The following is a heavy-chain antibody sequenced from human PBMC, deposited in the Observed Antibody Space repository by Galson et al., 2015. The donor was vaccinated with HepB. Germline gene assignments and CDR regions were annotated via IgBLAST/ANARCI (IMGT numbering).Heavy chain of an antibody. Sequence: TLSLTCTVSGGSVSSGSYYCSWIRQPAGKGLEWIGRKDASGSTHYSASLKSRVTLSIDMSKNQCSLKVTSVTAADTAVYYCATSELRPGGYYYYGMDVWGQGTTVTV. D-gene: IGHD4-23*01. V-gene: IGHV4-61*02. CDR2: KDASGST. J-gene: IGHJ6*02. CDR1: GGSVSSGSYY. CDR3: ATSELRPGGYYYYGMDV.